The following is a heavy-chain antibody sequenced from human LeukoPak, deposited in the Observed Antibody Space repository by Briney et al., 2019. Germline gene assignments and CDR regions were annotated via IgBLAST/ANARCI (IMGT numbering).Heavy chain of an antibody. Sequence: SETLSLTCAVYGGSFSGYYWSWIRQPPGKGLEWIGEINHSGSTNYNPSLKSRVTVSVDTSKNQFSLKLSSVTAADTAVYYCASGKHDFWSGYATNWFDPWGQGTLVTVSS. CDR3: ASGKHDFWSGYATNWFDP. D-gene: IGHD3-3*01. CDR2: INHSGST. CDR1: GGSFSGYY. J-gene: IGHJ5*02. V-gene: IGHV4-34*01.